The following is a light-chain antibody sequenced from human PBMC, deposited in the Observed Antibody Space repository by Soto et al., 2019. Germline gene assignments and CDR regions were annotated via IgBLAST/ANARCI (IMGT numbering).Light chain of an antibody. J-gene: IGLJ2*01. CDR3: SSYAGMTTFVL. CDR1: SSDIGNYNL. V-gene: IGLV2-23*02. CDR2: ENS. Sequence: QSVLTQPASLSGSPGQSITISCTGTSSDIGNYNLVAWYQQYPGKAPKLMIYENSKRPSGVSNRFSGSRSGITASLTISGLQAEDEADYYCSSYAGMTTFVLFGGGTKLTVL.